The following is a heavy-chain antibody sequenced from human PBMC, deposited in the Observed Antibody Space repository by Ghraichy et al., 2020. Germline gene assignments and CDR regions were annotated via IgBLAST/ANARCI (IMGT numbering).Heavy chain of an antibody. CDR1: GYSFTSYC. CDR2: IYSGDTDN. CDR3: ARAGYYCHGLDYGSRRPWFDP. J-gene: IGHJ5*02. Sequence: GESLNISCKGSGYSFTSYCIRWVRQMPGKGLEWMGIIYSGDTDNRYTPSFQGPVTISADKSTSTPYLQRSSLKAADTAMYYCARAGYYCHGLDYGSRRPWFDPSGQGTLVTVSS. D-gene: IGHD3-22*01. V-gene: IGHV5-51*01.